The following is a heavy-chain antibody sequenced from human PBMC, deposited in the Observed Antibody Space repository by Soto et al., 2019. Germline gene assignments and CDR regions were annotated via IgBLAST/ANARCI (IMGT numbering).Heavy chain of an antibody. CDR1: GFTFSSYA. V-gene: IGHV3-64*02. J-gene: IGHJ6*02. CDR2: ISSNGGST. Sequence: GGSLRLSCAASGFTFSSYAMHWVRQAPGKGLEYVSAISSNGGSTYYADSVKGRFTISRDNSKNTLYLQMGSLRAEDMAVYYCARGNYYGSGSYYRHYYYYGMDVWGQGTTVTVSS. D-gene: IGHD3-10*01. CDR3: ARGNYYGSGSYYRHYYYYGMDV.